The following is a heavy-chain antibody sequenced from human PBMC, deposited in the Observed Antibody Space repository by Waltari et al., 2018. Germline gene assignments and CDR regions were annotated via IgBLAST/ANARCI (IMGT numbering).Heavy chain of an antibody. Sequence: QVQLVQSGAEVKKPGASVKISCQTSGYIFNSNYIHWVRQVPGQGLQWMGVFFPSDGGTIYAQKFQGRVNMTSDTSTSTVYMELTSLGSEDTAVYYCARRSLLRFLDYWGQGTLVTVSS. CDR1: GYIFNSNY. J-gene: IGHJ4*02. D-gene: IGHD3-16*01. CDR3: ARRSLLRFLDY. V-gene: IGHV1-46*02. CDR2: FFPSDGGT.